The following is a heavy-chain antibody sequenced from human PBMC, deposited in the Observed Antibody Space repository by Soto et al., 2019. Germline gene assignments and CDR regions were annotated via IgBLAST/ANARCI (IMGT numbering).Heavy chain of an antibody. D-gene: IGHD7-27*01. CDR3: ASVTGDYYFDC. CDR1: GDSISSGNNY. J-gene: IGHJ4*02. CDR2: IYYSGNT. V-gene: IGHV4-30-4*01. Sequence: QVQLQESGPGLVKPSQTLSLTCTVSGDSISSGNNYWSWIRQPPGKGLEWIGYIYYSGNTYYNPALKSQLTISVDTSRNQFSLKLSSVTAADTAVYYCASVTGDYYFDCWGQGTLVTVAS.